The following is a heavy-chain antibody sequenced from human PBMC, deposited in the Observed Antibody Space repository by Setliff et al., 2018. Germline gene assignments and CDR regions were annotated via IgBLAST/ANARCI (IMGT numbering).Heavy chain of an antibody. Sequence: SETLSLTCTVSGGSISSSGYYWGWIRQPPGKGLEWIGSIYYRGSTYYNPSLKSRVTMSVDASKNQFSLKLSSVTAADTAAYYCARESRNIVVVPAAVIYYYYYYMDVWGKGTTVTVSS. D-gene: IGHD2-2*01. CDR3: ARESRNIVVVPAAVIYYYYYYMDV. J-gene: IGHJ6*03. CDR1: GGSISSSGYY. CDR2: IYYRGST. V-gene: IGHV4-39*07.